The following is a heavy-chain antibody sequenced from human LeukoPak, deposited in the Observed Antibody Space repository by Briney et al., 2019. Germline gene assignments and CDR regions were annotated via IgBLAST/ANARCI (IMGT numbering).Heavy chain of an antibody. D-gene: IGHD3-22*01. CDR3: ARAYYYDSSGYSSYWYFDL. CDR1: GGSISSYY. J-gene: IGHJ2*01. V-gene: IGHV4-59*01. Sequence: SETLSLTCTVSGGSISSYYWSWIRQPPGKGLEWIGYIYYSGITNYNPPLKSRVTISVDTSKNQFSLKLSSVTAADTAVYYCARAYYYDSSGYSSYWYFDLWGRGTLVTVSS. CDR2: IYYSGIT.